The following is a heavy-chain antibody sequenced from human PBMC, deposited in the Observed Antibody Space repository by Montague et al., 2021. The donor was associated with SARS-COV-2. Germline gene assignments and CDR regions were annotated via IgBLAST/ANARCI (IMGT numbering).Heavy chain of an antibody. CDR1: GGSFTGYS. CDR2: VKHPGGT. CDR3: AGPVSSSWHRFEY. V-gene: IGHV4-34*01. J-gene: IGHJ4*02. D-gene: IGHD2-15*01. Sequence: SETLSLTCAVDGGSFTGYSWNWIRQPPGKGLEWIGEVKHPGGTNYNPPLKSRVTISIDMSKNQFSLNLESVTAADTAVYYCAGPVSSSWHRFEYWGQGTLVTVSS.